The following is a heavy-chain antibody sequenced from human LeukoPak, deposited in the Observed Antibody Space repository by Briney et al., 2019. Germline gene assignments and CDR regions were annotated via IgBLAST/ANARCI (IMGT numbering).Heavy chain of an antibody. CDR2: IIPIFGTA. J-gene: IGHJ5*02. Sequence: SVKVSCKASGGTFSSYAISWVRQAPGQGLEWMGRIIPIFGTANYAQKFQGRVTITTDTSTSTGYMELGSLRSDDTAVYYCAREGALHDTGDHYLSWFDPWGQGTLVTVSS. D-gene: IGHD2-8*02. CDR3: AREGALHDTGDHYLSWFDP. CDR1: GGTFSSYA. V-gene: IGHV1-69*05.